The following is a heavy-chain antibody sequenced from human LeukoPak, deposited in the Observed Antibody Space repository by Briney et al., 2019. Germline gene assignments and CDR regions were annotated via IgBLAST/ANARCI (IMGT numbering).Heavy chain of an antibody. CDR1: GYTFTDYY. D-gene: IGHD2-2*01. V-gene: IGHV1-2*02. Sequence: VASVKVSCKASGYTFTDYYMHWVRQAPGQGFEWMGWINPNDGDTYYAQKFQGRVTMTRDTSISTAHMEVSRLRSDGTAVYYCARVNFLYCSSTTCLFDYWGQGTLVTVSS. J-gene: IGHJ4*02. CDR3: ARVNFLYCSSTTCLFDY. CDR2: INPNDGDT.